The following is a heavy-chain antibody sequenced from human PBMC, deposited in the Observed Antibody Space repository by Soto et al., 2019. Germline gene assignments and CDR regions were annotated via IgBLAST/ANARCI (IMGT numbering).Heavy chain of an antibody. D-gene: IGHD3-3*01. J-gene: IGHJ5*02. CDR2: IYTSGST. CDR1: GGSISSYY. CDR3: ARDQGLGFWSGSWLNWFHP. Sequence: SETLSLTCTVSGGSISSYYWSWIRQPAGKGLEWIGRIYTSGSTNYNPSLKSRVTMSVDTSKNQFSLKLSSVTAADTAVYYCARDQGLGFWSGSWLNWFHPWGQGTLVTVSS. V-gene: IGHV4-4*07.